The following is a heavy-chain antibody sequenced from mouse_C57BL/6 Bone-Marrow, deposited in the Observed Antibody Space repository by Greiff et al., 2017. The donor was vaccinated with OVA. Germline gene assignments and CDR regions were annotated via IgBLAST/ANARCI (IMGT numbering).Heavy chain of an antibody. CDR2: INPGSGGT. CDR1: GYAFTNYL. Sequence: QVQLKESGAELVRPGTSVKVSCKASGYAFTNYLIEWVKQRPGKGLEWIGVINPGSGGTNYNEKFKGKATLTADKSSSTAYMQLSSLTSEDSAVYYGARNYGPYNYAMDYGGKGTSVTVAS. V-gene: IGHV1-54*01. CDR3: ARNYGPYNYAMDY. D-gene: IGHD1-1*01. J-gene: IGHJ4*01.